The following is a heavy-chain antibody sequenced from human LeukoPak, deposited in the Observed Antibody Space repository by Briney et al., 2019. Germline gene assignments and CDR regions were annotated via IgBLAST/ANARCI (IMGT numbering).Heavy chain of an antibody. CDR2: IYTSGST. CDR3: ARDAKTYYYDLHYYYYYMDV. Sequence: PSETLSLTCTVSGGSISSYYWSWIRQPAGKELEWIGRIYTSGSTNYNPSLKSRVTMSVDTSKNQFSLKLSSVTAADTAVYYCARDAKTYYYDLHYYYYYMDVWGKGTTVTVSS. V-gene: IGHV4-4*07. J-gene: IGHJ6*03. CDR1: GGSISSYY. D-gene: IGHD3-22*01.